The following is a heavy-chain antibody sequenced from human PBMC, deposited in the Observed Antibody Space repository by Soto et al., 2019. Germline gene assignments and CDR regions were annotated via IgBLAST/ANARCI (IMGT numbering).Heavy chain of an antibody. V-gene: IGHV1-69*12. D-gene: IGHD3-10*01. CDR2: IIPIFGTA. CDR1: GGTLSSYA. Sequence: QVQLVQFGAAVKKPGSSVKVTCKASGGTLSSYAISWVRQAPGQGLEWMGGIIPIFGTANYAQKFQGRVTITADESTSTAYMELSSLRSEDTAVYYCASGPAYYYGSGSYYWALDYWGQGTLVTVSS. CDR3: ASGPAYYYGSGSYYWALDY. J-gene: IGHJ4*02.